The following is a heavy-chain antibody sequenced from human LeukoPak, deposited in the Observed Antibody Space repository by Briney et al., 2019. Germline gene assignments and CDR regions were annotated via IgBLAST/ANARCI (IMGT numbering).Heavy chain of an antibody. CDR2: ISYDGSNK. Sequence: GGSLRLSCAASGFTFSSYGMHWVRQAPGKGLEWVAVISYDGSNKYYADSVKGRFTISRDNSKNTLYLQMNSLRAEDTAVYYCARDPTAADYYYYYGMDVWGQGTTVTVSS. J-gene: IGHJ6*02. CDR1: GFTFSSYG. V-gene: IGHV3-30*03. D-gene: IGHD6-13*01. CDR3: ARDPTAADYYYYYGMDV.